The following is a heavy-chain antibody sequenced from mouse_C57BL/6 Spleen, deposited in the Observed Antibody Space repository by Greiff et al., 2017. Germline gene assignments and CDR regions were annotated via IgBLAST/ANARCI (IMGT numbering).Heavy chain of an antibody. J-gene: IGHJ1*03. CDR3: AREGSYGYFDV. CDR1: GFTFSSYA. V-gene: IGHV5-4*01. CDR2: ISDGGSYT. Sequence: EVKVVESGGGLVKPGGSLKLSCAASGFTFSSYAMSWVRQTPEKRLEWVATISDGGSYTYYPDNVKGRFTISRDNAKNNLYLQMSHLKSEDTAMYYCAREGSYGYFDVWGTGTTVTVSS. D-gene: IGHD1-1*01.